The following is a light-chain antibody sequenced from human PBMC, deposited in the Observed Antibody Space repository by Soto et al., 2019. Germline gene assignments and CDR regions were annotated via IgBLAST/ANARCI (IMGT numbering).Light chain of an antibody. CDR3: ATWDDSRKGV. Sequence: QSAVTQPPSASGTPGQRITISCSGSSSNIESHTVNWFQQVPGAAPKLLIKTNNQGPSGVPDRFSGSKSGASASLAISGLQPEDEATYYCATWDDSRKGVFGTGTKVTVL. J-gene: IGLJ1*01. V-gene: IGLV1-44*01. CDR1: SSNIESHT. CDR2: TNN.